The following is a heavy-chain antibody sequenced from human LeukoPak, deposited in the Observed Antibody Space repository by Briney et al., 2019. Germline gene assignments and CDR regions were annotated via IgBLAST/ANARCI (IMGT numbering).Heavy chain of an antibody. CDR2: IIPIFGTA. CDR1: GGTFSSYA. J-gene: IGHJ6*03. D-gene: IGHD3-10*01. Sequence: SVKVSCKASGGTFSSYAISWVRQAPGQGLEWMGGIIPIFGTANYAQSFQGRVTITADTSTSTAYVELSSLRSDDTAVYYCARKAGYYYMDVWGKGTTVTVSS. CDR3: ARKAGYYYMDV. V-gene: IGHV1-69*06.